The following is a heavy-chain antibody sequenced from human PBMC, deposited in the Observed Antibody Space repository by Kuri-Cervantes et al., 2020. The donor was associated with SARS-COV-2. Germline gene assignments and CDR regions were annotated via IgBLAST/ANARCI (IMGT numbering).Heavy chain of an antibody. CDR1: GGSISSSSYY. D-gene: IGHD2-21*01. V-gene: IGHV4-61*01. CDR2: IYYSGST. Sequence: GSLRLSCTVSGGSISSSSYYWSWIRQPPGKGLEWIGYIYYSGSTNYNPSLKSRVTISVDTSKNQFSLKLSSVTAADTAVYYCARAAYCGGDCYYYFDYWGQGTLVTVSS. CDR3: ARAAYCGGDCYYYFDY. J-gene: IGHJ4*02.